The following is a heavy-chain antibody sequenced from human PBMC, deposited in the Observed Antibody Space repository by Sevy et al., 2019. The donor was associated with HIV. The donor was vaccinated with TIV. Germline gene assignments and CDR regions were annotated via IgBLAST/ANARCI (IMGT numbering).Heavy chain of an antibody. V-gene: IGHV4-39*02. D-gene: IGHD5-12*01. J-gene: IGHJ6*02. CDR1: GGTIVSSGHY. Sequence: HSETLSLTCSVSGGTIVSSGHYWGWIRQTPGKGLEWIGSIYYNGHTYYSPSLKSRLTISIDTSKNQFSLNLSSVTAADTAIYFCAREAGGYDDDYGMDVGGQGTTVTVSS. CDR3: AREAGGYDDDYGMDV. CDR2: IYYNGHT.